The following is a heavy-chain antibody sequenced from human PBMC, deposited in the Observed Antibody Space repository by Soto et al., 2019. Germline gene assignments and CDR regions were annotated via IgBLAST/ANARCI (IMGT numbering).Heavy chain of an antibody. CDR3: AKLRFLEWLRGAMDV. CDR1: GFTFSSYA. J-gene: IGHJ6*04. D-gene: IGHD3-3*01. Sequence: EVQLLESGGGLVQPGGSLRLSCAASGFTFSSYAMSWVRQAPGKGLEWVSAISGSGGSTYYADSVKGRFTISRDNSKNTLYLQMNSLRAEDTAVYYYAKLRFLEWLRGAMDVWGKGTTVTVSS. V-gene: IGHV3-23*01. CDR2: ISGSGGST.